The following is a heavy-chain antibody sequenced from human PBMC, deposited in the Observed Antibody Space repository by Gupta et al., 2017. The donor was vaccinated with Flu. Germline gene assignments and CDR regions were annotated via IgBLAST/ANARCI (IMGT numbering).Heavy chain of an antibody. Sequence: YIHWVRQATGQGLEWKGRVNPNSGGTKYAQKFQGRVTLTRDTSISTAYMELTRLTSDDTAVYFCARVAYCSTTSCFQPFDHWGQGTLVTVSS. CDR3: ARVAYCSTTSCFQPFDH. CDR1: Y. CDR2: VNPNSGGT. D-gene: IGHD2-2*01. V-gene: IGHV1-2*06. J-gene: IGHJ4*02.